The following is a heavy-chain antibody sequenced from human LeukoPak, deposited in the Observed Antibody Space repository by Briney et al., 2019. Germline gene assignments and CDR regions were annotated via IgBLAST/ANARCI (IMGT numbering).Heavy chain of an antibody. Sequence: PSETLSLTCTVSGGSISSGGYYWSWIRQHPGKGLEWIGYIYYSGSTYYTPSLKSRVSISVDTSKNQFSLKLSSVTAADTAVYYCARVSKGVLGTHSYNFDYWGQGTLVTVSS. CDR1: GGSISSGGYY. CDR3: ARVSKGVLGTHSYNFDY. J-gene: IGHJ4*02. D-gene: IGHD3-16*01. V-gene: IGHV4-31*03. CDR2: IYYSGST.